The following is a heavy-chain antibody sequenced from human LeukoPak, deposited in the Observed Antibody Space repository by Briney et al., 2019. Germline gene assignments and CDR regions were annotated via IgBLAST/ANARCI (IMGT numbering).Heavy chain of an antibody. J-gene: IGHJ4*02. V-gene: IGHV1-2*02. CDR2: INPNSGGT. CDR3: ARDGAVAGTAYPEY. Sequence: EASVKVSCKASGYTFTGYYIHWVRQAPGQGLEWMGWINPNSGGTKYAQKFQGRVTMTRDTSISTAYMELSSLTSDGTALYYCARDGAVAGTAYPEYWGQGTLVTVSS. D-gene: IGHD6-19*01. CDR1: GYTFTGYY.